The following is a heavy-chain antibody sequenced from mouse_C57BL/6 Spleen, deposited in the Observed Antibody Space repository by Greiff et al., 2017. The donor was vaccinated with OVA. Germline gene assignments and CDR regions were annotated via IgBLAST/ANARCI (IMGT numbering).Heavy chain of an antibody. CDR2: IDPSDSDT. CDR3: ARDYYGSSDWYFDV. V-gene: IGHV1-52*01. Sequence: QVQLQQSGAELVRPGSSVKLSCKASGYTFTSYWMHWVKQRPIQGLEWIGNIDPSDSDTHYNQKFKDKATLTVDKSSSTAYMQLSSLTSEDSAVYYCARDYYGSSDWYFDVWGTGTTVTVSS. J-gene: IGHJ1*03. CDR1: GYTFTSYW. D-gene: IGHD1-1*01.